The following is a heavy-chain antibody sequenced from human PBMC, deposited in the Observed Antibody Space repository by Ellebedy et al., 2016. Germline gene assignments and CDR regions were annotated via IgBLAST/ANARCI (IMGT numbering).Heavy chain of an antibody. CDR1: GFTLRSYA. CDR3: ARAQSSSWYVGLLDYYYYMDV. V-gene: IGHV3-23*01. CDR2: LSSSGSST. D-gene: IGHD6-13*01. Sequence: GGSLRLSXAASGFTLRSYAMSWVRQAPGKGLEWVSALSSSGSSTYYADSVKGRFTISRDNAKNTLYLQMNSLRAEDTAVYYCARAQSSSWYVGLLDYYYYMDVWGKGTTVTVSS. J-gene: IGHJ6*03.